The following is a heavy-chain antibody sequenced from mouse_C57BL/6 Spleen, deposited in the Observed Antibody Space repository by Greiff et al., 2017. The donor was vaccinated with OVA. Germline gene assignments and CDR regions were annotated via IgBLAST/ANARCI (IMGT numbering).Heavy chain of an antibody. CDR3: ARPRDYDDGDYYAMDY. D-gene: IGHD2-4*01. Sequence: EVKVVESGAELVKPGASVKLSCTASGFNIKDYYMHWVKQRTEQGLEWIGRIDPEDGETKYAPKFQGKATITADTSSNTAYLQLSSLTSEDTAVYYCARPRDYDDGDYYAMDYWGQGTSVTVSS. CDR1: GFNIKDYY. V-gene: IGHV14-2*01. CDR2: IDPEDGET. J-gene: IGHJ4*01.